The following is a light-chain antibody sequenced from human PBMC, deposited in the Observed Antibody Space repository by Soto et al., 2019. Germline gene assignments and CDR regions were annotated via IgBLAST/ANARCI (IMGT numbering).Light chain of an antibody. CDR1: QSVSSN. J-gene: IGKJ3*01. CDR3: QQYNTWPLT. V-gene: IGKV3-15*01. Sequence: ETVMTQSPATLSVSPGERPTLSCRASQSVSSNLAWYQQKPGQAPRLLIYDASTRATGIPARFSGSGSGTEYPLTTSSLQPEDFAVYYCQQYNTWPLTFGPGTKVDIK. CDR2: DAS.